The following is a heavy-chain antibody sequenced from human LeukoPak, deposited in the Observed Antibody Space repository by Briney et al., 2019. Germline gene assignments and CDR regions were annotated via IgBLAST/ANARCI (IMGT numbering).Heavy chain of an antibody. CDR3: ASGVARTVDY. V-gene: IGHV3-21*01. CDR1: GFTFSSYS. J-gene: IGHJ4*02. D-gene: IGHD3-3*01. CDR2: ISSSSSYI. Sequence: GGSLRISCAASGFTFSSYSMNWGRQAPANGLEWVSSISSSSSYIYYADSVKGRFTISRDNAKNSLYLQMNSLRAEDTAVYYCASGVARTVDYWGQGTLVTVSS.